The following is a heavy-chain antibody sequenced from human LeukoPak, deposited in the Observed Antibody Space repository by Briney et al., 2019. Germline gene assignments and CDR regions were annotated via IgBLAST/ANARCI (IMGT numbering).Heavy chain of an antibody. V-gene: IGHV4-61*01. CDR1: GGSISSGSYY. CDR2: IYYSGST. J-gene: IGHJ4*02. D-gene: IGHD6-19*01. CDR3: ARRTVAGPWYFDY. Sequence: SETLSLTCTVSGGSISSGSYYWSWIRQPPGKGLEWIGYIYYSGSTNYNPSLKSRVTISVDTSKNQFSLKLSSVTAADTAVYYCARRTVAGPWYFDYWGQGTLVTVSS.